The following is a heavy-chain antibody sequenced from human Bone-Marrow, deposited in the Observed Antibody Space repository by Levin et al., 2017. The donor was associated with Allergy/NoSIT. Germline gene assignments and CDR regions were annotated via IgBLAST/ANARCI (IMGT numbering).Heavy chain of an antibody. CDR3: ARVGDFGLVDEDLFYFYMDV. CDR2: IRSRADGGTA. D-gene: IGHD3/OR15-3a*01. V-gene: IGHV3-49*04. CDR1: DFMFDDFA. J-gene: IGHJ6*03. Sequence: PGESLKISCPGSDFMFDDFAVSWVRQAPGKGLEWVGFIRSRADGGTADYAAAVTGRFSLSRDDSRSIAYLQMNSLKSEDAGVYYCARVGDFGLVDEDLFYFYMDVWGKGTTVTVSS.